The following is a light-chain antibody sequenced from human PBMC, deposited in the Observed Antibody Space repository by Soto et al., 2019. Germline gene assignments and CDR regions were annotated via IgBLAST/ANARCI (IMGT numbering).Light chain of an antibody. V-gene: IGKV1-27*01. CDR2: AAS. J-gene: IGKJ2*01. CDR1: QGISNY. Sequence: DIQMTQSPSSLSASIGDRVTITCRASQGISNYLAWYQQKPGKVPKLLIYAASTLQSGVPSRFSGSGSGTDFILPISSLQPEDVATYYCKKYDSAPYTFGQGTNLEIK. CDR3: KKYDSAPYT.